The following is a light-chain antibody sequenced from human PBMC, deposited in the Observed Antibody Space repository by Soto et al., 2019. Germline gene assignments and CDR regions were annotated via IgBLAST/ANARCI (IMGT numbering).Light chain of an antibody. J-gene: IGKJ5*01. V-gene: IGKV3-20*01. CDR2: GAS. Sequence: EIVLTQSTGTLSLSPGERATLSCRASQSVTSGYLAWYQQQPNQAPRLLIYGASYRATDIPDRFSGGGSGTDFTLTISRLEPEDFAVYYCQHYSSSPPAITFGQGTRLESK. CDR1: QSVTSGY. CDR3: QHYSSSPPAIT.